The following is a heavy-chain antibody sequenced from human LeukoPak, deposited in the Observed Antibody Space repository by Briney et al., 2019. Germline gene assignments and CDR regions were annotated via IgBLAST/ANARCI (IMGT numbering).Heavy chain of an antibody. CDR2: INPDSGGT. CDR1: GYTFTGYY. CDR3: GRDFRDSLDY. J-gene: IGHJ4*02. V-gene: IGHV1-2*02. Sequence: GASVKVSCKASGYTFTGYYMHWVRQAPGQGLEWMGWINPDSGGTNFAQKFQGRVTITRDTSISTAYMELSRLRSDDTGVYYCGRDFRDSLDYWGQGTLVTVSS.